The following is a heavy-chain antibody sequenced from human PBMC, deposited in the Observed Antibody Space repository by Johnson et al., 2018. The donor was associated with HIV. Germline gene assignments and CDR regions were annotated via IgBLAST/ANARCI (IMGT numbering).Heavy chain of an antibody. D-gene: IGHD6-19*01. CDR3: TTFGYSSGWYANAFDI. CDR2: ISWNSGSI. J-gene: IGHJ3*02. V-gene: IGHV3-20*04. Sequence: EQLVESGGGVVRPGGSLRLSCAASGFTFDDYGMSWVRQAPGKGLEWVSGISWNSGSIGYADSVKGRFTISRDDSKNTLYLQMNSLKTEDTAVYYCTTFGYSSGWYANAFDIWGQGTMVTVSS. CDR1: GFTFDDYG.